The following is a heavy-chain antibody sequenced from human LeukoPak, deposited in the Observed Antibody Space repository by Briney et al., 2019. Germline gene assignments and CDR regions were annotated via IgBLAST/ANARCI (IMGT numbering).Heavy chain of an antibody. CDR2: IYYSGST. V-gene: IGHV4-59*01. Sequence: PSETLSLTCTVSGGSISSYYWSWIRQPPGKGLEWIGYIYYSGSTNYNPSLKSRLTISVDTSKNQFSLILNSVTAADTAVYYCARVDYYDSSVFDYWGQGTLVTVSS. D-gene: IGHD3-22*01. J-gene: IGHJ4*02. CDR3: ARVDYYDSSVFDY. CDR1: GGSISSYY.